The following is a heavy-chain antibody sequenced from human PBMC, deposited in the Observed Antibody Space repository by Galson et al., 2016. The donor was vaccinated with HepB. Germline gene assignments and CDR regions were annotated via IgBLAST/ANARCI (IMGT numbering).Heavy chain of an antibody. Sequence: SLRLSCAASGFTFSNAWMSWVRQAPGKGLEWVGRIKGKTDAETTDYAAPVKGRFTISRDDSKDTLYLQMDSLKTEDTAVYYCTAHYNSAYSCYFDYWGQGALVTVSS. J-gene: IGHJ4*02. V-gene: IGHV3-15*01. CDR3: TAHYNSAYSCYFDY. CDR1: GFTFSNAW. D-gene: IGHD3-22*01. CDR2: IKGKTDAETT.